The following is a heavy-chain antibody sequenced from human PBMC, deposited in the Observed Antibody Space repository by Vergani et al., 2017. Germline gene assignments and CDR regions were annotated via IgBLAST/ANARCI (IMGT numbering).Heavy chain of an antibody. CDR2: INPNSGGT. D-gene: IGHD2-2*01. Sequence: QVQLVQSGAEVKKPGASVKVSCKASGYTFTGYYMHWVRQAPGQGLEWMGWINPNSGGTNYAQKFQGRVTMTRDTSISTAYMGLSRLRSDDTAVYYCARDILNIVVVPAANILGLDYWGQGTLVTVSS. CDR3: ARDILNIVVVPAANILGLDY. V-gene: IGHV1-2*02. CDR1: GYTFTGYY. J-gene: IGHJ4*02.